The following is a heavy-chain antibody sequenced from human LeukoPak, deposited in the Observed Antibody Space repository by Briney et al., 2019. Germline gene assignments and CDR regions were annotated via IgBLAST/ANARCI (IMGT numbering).Heavy chain of an antibody. D-gene: IGHD2-8*01. CDR3: ARQAGYCTNGVCYTGESFFDY. CDR2: IYYSGST. J-gene: IGHJ4*02. CDR1: GGSISSSSYY. Sequence: SSETLSLTCTVSGGSISSSSYYWGWIRQPPGKGLEWIGSIYYSGSTYYNPSLKSRVTISVDTSKNQFSLELSSVTAADTAVYYCARQAGYCTNGVCYTGESFFDYWGQGTLVTVSS. V-gene: IGHV4-39*01.